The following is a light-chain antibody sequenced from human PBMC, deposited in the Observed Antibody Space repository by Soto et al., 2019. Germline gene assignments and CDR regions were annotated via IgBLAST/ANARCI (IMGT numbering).Light chain of an antibody. J-gene: IGLJ2*01. CDR2: DDS. Sequence: SYELTQPPSVSVAPGQTVRITCGGDNIGAKTVHWNQQKPGQAPVLVVNDDSGRPSGIPERFSGFNSGNTAALTISRVEAGDEADYYCQVWDSSNDHVIFGGGTKVTVL. CDR1: NIGAKT. V-gene: IGLV3-21*02. CDR3: QVWDSSNDHVI.